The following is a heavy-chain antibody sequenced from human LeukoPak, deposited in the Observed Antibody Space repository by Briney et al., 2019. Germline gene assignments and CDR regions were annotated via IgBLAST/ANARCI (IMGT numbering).Heavy chain of an antibody. CDR1: GFTVSSDY. CDR3: ARDPYCSGGSCYQG. CDR2: ISSGGNT. Sequence: GGSLRLSCAASGFTVSSDYMSWVRQAPGKGLEWVSVISSGGNTYYADTVKGRFTISRDNSKNTLYLQMHSLGAEDTAVYYCARDPYCSGGSCYQGWGQGTLVTVSS. V-gene: IGHV3-66*01. J-gene: IGHJ4*02. D-gene: IGHD2-15*01.